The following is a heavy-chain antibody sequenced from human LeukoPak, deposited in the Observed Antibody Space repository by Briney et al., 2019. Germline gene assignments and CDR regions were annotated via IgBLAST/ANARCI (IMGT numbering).Heavy chain of an antibody. CDR2: ISYDGSNK. CDR1: GFTFSSYG. J-gene: IGHJ3*02. Sequence: GGSLRLSCAASGFTFSSYGMHWVRQAPGKGLEWVAVISYDGSNKYYADSVKGRFTISRDNSKNSLYLQMNSLRAEDTAVYYCARGTPGIWGQGTMVTVSS. D-gene: IGHD2-15*01. CDR3: ARGTPGI. V-gene: IGHV3-30*03.